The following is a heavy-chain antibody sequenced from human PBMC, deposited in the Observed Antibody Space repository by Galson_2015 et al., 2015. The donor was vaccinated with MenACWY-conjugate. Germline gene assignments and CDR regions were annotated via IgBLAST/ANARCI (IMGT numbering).Heavy chain of an antibody. V-gene: IGHV3-48*01. CDR3: ARGRHIVVVTAIHAFDI. Sequence: SLRLSCPASGFTFSSSSMNWVRQAPGKGLEWVSYISSSSSTIYYADSVKGRFTISRDNAKNSLYLQMNSLRAEDTAVYYCARGRHIVVVTAIHAFDIWGQGTMVTVSS. D-gene: IGHD2-21*02. J-gene: IGHJ3*02. CDR1: GFTFSSSS. CDR2: ISSSSSTI.